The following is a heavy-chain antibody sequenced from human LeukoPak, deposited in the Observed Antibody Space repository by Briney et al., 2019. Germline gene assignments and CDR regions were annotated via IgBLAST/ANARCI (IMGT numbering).Heavy chain of an antibody. CDR3: AKDIRAYSGSSLDY. D-gene: IGHD1-26*01. CDR2: ISWNSGSI. CDR1: GFTFDDYA. J-gene: IGHJ4*02. V-gene: IGHV3-9*01. Sequence: GGSLRLSCAASGFTFDDYAMHWVRQAPGKGLEWVSGISWNSGSIGCADSVKGRFTISRDNAKNSLYLQMNSLRAEDTALYYCAKDIRAYSGSSLDYWGQGTLVTVSS.